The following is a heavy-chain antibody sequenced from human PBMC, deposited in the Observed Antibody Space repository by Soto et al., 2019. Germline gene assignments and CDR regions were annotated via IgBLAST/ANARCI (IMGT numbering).Heavy chain of an antibody. D-gene: IGHD3-22*01. J-gene: IGHJ6*02. CDR2: IYYSGST. CDR1: GGSISSYY. Sequence: SETLSLTCTVSGGSISSYYWSWIQQPPGKGLEWIGYIYYSGSTNYNPSLKSRVTISVDTSKNQFSLKLSSVTAADTAVYYCARVIRGWLLGETSYGMDVWGQGTTVTVSS. V-gene: IGHV4-59*01. CDR3: ARVIRGWLLGETSYGMDV.